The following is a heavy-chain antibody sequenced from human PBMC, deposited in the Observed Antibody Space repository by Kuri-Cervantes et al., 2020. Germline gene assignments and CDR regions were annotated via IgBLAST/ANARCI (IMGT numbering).Heavy chain of an antibody. CDR1: GFTFSSYA. V-gene: IGHV3-23*01. CDR2: ISGSGGST. CDR3: AKIGGTTVTTWGYFDY. D-gene: IGHD4-17*01. J-gene: IGHJ4*02. Sequence: GESLKISCAASGFTFSSYAMSWVRQAPGKGLEWVSAISGSGGSTYYADSVKGRFTISRDNSKNTLYLQMNSLRAEDTAVYYCAKIGGTTVTTWGYFDYWGQGTLVTVSS.